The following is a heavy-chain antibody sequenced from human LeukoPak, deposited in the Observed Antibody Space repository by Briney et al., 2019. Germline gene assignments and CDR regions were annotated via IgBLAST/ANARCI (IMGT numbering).Heavy chain of an antibody. CDR1: SDSITSGGHY. V-gene: IGHV4-31*03. D-gene: IGHD1-26*01. CDR2: IYHIGST. Sequence: SETLSLTCTVSSDSITSGGHYWSWIRQHPGKGLEWIGYIYHIGSTYYNPSLKSRVTISVDTSRNQFSLKLSSVTAADTAVYYCARSSGRPSSYGLDVWGQGATVTVSS. CDR3: ARSSGRPSSYGLDV. J-gene: IGHJ6*02.